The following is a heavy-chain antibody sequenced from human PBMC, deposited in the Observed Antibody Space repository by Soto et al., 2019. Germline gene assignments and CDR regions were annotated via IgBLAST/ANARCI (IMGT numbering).Heavy chain of an antibody. J-gene: IGHJ6*03. CDR1: GGSISSYY. CDR3: ARVSGRDGPRDYYYYYMDV. V-gene: IGHV4-59*01. Sequence: SETLSLTCTVSGGSISSYYWSWIRQPPGKGLEWIGYIYYSGSTNYNPSLKSRVTISVTTSKNQFSLKLSSVTAADTAVYYCARVSGRDGPRDYYYYYMDVWGKGTTVTVSS. CDR2: IYYSGST.